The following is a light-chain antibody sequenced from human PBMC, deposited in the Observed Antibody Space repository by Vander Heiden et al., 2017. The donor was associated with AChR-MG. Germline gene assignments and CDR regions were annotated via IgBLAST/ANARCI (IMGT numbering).Light chain of an antibody. CDR3: QQDGDSPLT. CDR1: QRVNDNH. Sequence: EVVLTQSRDILSLSPGERATLSCKASQRVNDNHLAWYQQKLGQTPRLLIHGASSRATGIPDRFSGSGSGTAFTLTISRLEPADFAVYYCQQDGDSPLTFGGGTRVEI. J-gene: IGKJ4*01. V-gene: IGKV3-20*01. CDR2: GAS.